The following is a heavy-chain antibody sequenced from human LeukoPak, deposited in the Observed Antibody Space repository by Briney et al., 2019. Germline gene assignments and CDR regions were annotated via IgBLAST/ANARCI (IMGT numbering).Heavy chain of an antibody. D-gene: IGHD4-17*01. CDR1: GFTMSTYW. CDR3: ASAGTSYGDQFFDY. Sequence: AGGSLRLSCAASGFTMSTYWMSWVRQAPGKGLEWVASIKQGGNEQHYVEPVKGRFTISRDNVKNSLYLQMNSLRAEDTAVYYCASAGTSYGDQFFDYWGQGTLVTVSS. J-gene: IGHJ4*02. CDR2: IKQGGNEQ. V-gene: IGHV3-7*01.